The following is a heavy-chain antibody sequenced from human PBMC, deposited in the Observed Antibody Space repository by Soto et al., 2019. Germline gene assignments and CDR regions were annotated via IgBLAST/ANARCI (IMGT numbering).Heavy chain of an antibody. V-gene: IGHV4-34*01. CDR2: INLRGNT. J-gene: IGHJ6*03. Sequence: QVQLPQWGAGLLKPSETLSLTCAVYGGSFSDFHWSWIRQPPGKGLEWIAEINLRGNTNYNPSLKSRVTMSVDTSQNQFSLKMTSVTAADTAVYYCARTHYSMDVWDKGTTVTVSS. CDR3: ARTHYSMDV. CDR1: GGSFSDFH.